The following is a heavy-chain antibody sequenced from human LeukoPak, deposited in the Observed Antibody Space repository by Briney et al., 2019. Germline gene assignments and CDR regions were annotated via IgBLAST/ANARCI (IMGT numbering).Heavy chain of an antibody. D-gene: IGHD2-15*01. Sequence: GASVKVSCKASGYTFTSYYMHWVRQAPGQGLEWMGIINPSGGSTSYAQKFQGSVTMTTDTSTSTVYMELSSLRSEDTAVYYCAREPPSGGSYYYYYYGMDVWGQGTTVTVSS. CDR1: GYTFTSYY. V-gene: IGHV1-46*01. CDR3: AREPPSGGSYYYYYYGMDV. J-gene: IGHJ6*02. CDR2: INPSGGST.